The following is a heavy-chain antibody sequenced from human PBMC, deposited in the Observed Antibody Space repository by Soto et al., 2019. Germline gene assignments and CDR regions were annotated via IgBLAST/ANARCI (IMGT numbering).Heavy chain of an antibody. Sequence: PVGSLRLSCAASGFTFDDYAMHWVRQAPGKGLEWVSGISWNSGSIGYADSVKGRFTISRDNAKNSLYLQMNSLRAEDTALYYCAKDITMYYDSSGYYSYYFDYWGQGTLVTVSS. CDR1: GFTFDDYA. J-gene: IGHJ4*02. D-gene: IGHD3-22*01. CDR3: AKDITMYYDSSGYYSYYFDY. V-gene: IGHV3-9*01. CDR2: ISWNSGSI.